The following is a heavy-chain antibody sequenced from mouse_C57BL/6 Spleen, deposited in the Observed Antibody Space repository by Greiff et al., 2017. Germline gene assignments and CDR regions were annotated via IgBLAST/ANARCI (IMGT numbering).Heavy chain of an antibody. CDR1: GYTFTSYW. J-gene: IGHJ1*03. V-gene: IGHV1-5*01. CDR3: TRGDYGSSYLYFDV. CDR2: IYPGNSDT. D-gene: IGHD1-1*01. Sequence: GYTFTSYWMHWVKQRPGQGLEWIGAIYPGNSDTSYNQKFKGKAKLTAVTSASTAYMELSSLTNEDSAVYYCTRGDYGSSYLYFDVWGTGTTVTVSS.